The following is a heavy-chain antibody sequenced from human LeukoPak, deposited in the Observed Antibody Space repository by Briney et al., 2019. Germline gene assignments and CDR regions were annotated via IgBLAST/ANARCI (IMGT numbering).Heavy chain of an antibody. CDR3: ARHRGRNYLNAFDI. J-gene: IGHJ3*02. D-gene: IGHD1-7*01. Sequence: SETLSLTCAVSGGSISSSNWWSWVRQPPGKGLEWIGEIYHSGSTNYNPSLKSRVTISVDTSKNQFSLKLSSVTAADTAVYYCARHRGRNYLNAFDIWGQGTMVTVSS. CDR1: GGSISSSNW. CDR2: IYHSGST. V-gene: IGHV4-4*02.